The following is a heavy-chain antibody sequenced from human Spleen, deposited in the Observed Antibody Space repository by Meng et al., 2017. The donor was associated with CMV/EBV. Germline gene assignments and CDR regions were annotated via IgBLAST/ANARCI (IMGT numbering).Heavy chain of an antibody. CDR2: IRSRPDTYAT. D-gene: IGHD3-16*01. CDR1: GFTFSDSP. Sequence: GESLKISCAASGFTFSDSPIHWVRQASGKGLEWVGRIRSRPDTYATTYAASGKGRFTISRDDSKNTAYLQMNSLKTEDTAMYYCTLGTSNYWGQGTLVTVSS. V-gene: IGHV3-73*01. CDR3: TLGTSNY. J-gene: IGHJ4*02.